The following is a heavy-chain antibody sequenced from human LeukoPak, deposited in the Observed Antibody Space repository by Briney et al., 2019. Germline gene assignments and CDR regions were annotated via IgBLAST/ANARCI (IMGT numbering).Heavy chain of an antibody. CDR2: FHHSGIT. J-gene: IGHJ4*02. D-gene: IGHD2-2*01. V-gene: IGHV4-4*02. Sequence: PGGSLRLSCAASGFTFSSYEMNWVRQAPGKGLEWIGEFHHSGITNYNPSLKSRVTISVDKSKNQFSLKLSSVTAADTAVYYCARGDDNASWLVDFWGQGTLVTVSS. CDR3: ARGDDNASWLVDF. CDR1: GFTFSSYE.